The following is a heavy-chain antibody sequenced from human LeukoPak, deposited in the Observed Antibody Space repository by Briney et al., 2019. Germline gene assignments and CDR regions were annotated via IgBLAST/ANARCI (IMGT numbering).Heavy chain of an antibody. J-gene: IGHJ4*02. CDR2: IRSKAYGGTT. D-gene: IGHD5-12*01. CDR1: GFTLGDYA. V-gene: IGHV3-49*04. Sequence: PGGSLRLSCTASGFTLGDYAMSWVRQAPGKGLEWVGFIRSKAYGGTTEYAASVKGRFTISRDDSKSIAYLQMNSLKTEDTAVYYCTTLDIVATNFDYWGQGTLVTVSS. CDR3: TTLDIVATNFDY.